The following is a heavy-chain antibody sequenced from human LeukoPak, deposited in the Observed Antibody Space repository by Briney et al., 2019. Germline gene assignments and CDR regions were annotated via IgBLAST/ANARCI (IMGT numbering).Heavy chain of an antibody. Sequence: SETLSLTXTVSGGSISSYYWSWIRQPAGKGLEWIGRIYTSGSTNYNPSLKSRVTMSVDTSKNQFSLKLSSVTAADTAVYYCAREKAVADYYYYYYMDVWGKGATVTVSS. V-gene: IGHV4-4*07. CDR2: IYTSGST. CDR3: AREKAVADYYYYYYMDV. CDR1: GGSISSYY. D-gene: IGHD6-19*01. J-gene: IGHJ6*03.